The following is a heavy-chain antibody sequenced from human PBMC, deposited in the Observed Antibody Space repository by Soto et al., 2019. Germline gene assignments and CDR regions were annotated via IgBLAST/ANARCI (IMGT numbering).Heavy chain of an antibody. V-gene: IGHV3-21*01. CDR3: ARADIVVVPAAIGGEYYYYGMDV. CDR1: GFTFSSYS. D-gene: IGHD2-2*01. Sequence: KLGGSLRLSCAASGFTFSSYSMNWVRQAPGKGLEWVSSISSSSSYIYYADSVKGRFTISRDNAKNSLYLQMNSLRAEDTAVYYCARADIVVVPAAIGGEYYYYGMDVWGQGTTVTVSS. J-gene: IGHJ6*02. CDR2: ISSSSSYI.